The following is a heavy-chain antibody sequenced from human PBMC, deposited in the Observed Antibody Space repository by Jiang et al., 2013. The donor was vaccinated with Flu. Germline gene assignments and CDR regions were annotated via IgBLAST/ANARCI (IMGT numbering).Heavy chain of an antibody. CDR1: GFTFSSYE. D-gene: IGHD1-26*01. CDR2: ISGSGTTI. J-gene: IGHJ3*02. V-gene: IGHV3-48*03. CDR3: AREGVGANHDVFDI. Sequence: VQLVESGGGLVQPGGSLRLSCAASGFTFSSYEMNWVRQAPGRGLEWLSYISGSGTTIYYADSVKGRFTISRDNAKSSLYLQMNSLRAEDTAVYYCAREGVGANHDVFDIWGQ.